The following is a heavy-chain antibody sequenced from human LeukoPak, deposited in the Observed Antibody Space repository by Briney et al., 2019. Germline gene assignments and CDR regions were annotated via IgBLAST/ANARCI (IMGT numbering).Heavy chain of an antibody. CDR2: ISYDGSNK. J-gene: IGHJ4*02. D-gene: IGHD5-18*01. Sequence: GRSLRLSCAASGFTFSSYAMHWVRQAPGKGLEWVAVISYDGSNKYYADSVKGRFTISRDNSKNTLYLQMNSLRAEDTAVYYCARDVTAGRNYWGQGTLVTVSS. CDR3: ARDVTAGRNY. CDR1: GFTFSSYA. V-gene: IGHV3-30-3*01.